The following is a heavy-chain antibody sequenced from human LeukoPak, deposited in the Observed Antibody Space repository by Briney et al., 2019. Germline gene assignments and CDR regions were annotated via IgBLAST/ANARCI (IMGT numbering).Heavy chain of an antibody. CDR3: ARYPTPSIAATFPAYYFDY. Sequence: ASVKVCCKASGYTFTSYYMHWVRQAPGQGLEWMGIINPSGGSTSYAQKFQGRVTMTRDMSTSTVYMELSSLRSEDTAVYYCARYPTPSIAATFPAYYFDYWGQGTLVTVSS. D-gene: IGHD6-6*01. CDR2: INPSGGST. V-gene: IGHV1-46*01. J-gene: IGHJ4*02. CDR1: GYTFTSYY.